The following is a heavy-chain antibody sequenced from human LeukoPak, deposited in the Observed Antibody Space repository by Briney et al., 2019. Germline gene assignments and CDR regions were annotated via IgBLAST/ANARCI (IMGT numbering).Heavy chain of an antibody. D-gene: IGHD4-11*01. Sequence: PGGSLRLSCAASGFTVSSNYMSWVRQAPGKGLEWVSVIYSGGSTYYADSVKGRFTISRDNSKNTLYLQMNSLRAEDTAVYYCARGDYRESYAFDIWGQGTMVTVSS. J-gene: IGHJ3*02. CDR1: GFTVSSNY. V-gene: IGHV3-53*01. CDR2: IYSGGST. CDR3: ARGDYRESYAFDI.